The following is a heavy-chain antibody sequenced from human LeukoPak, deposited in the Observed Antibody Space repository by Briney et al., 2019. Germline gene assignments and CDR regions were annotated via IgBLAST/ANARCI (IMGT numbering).Heavy chain of an antibody. J-gene: IGHJ5*02. V-gene: IGHV4-34*01. CDR3: ARGCKTYIVVVPAPRSNWFDP. D-gene: IGHD2-2*01. CDR2: INHSGST. CDR1: GGSFSGYY. Sequence: PSETLSLTCAVYGGSFSGYYWSWIRQPPGKGLGWIGEINHSGSTNYNPSLKSRVTISVDTSKNQFSLKLSSVTAADTAVYYCARGCKTYIVVVPAPRSNWFDPWGQGTLVTVSS.